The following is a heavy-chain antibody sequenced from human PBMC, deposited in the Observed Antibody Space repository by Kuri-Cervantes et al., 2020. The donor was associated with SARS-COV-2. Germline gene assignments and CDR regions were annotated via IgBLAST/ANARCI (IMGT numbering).Heavy chain of an antibody. CDR1: GFTFSSYW. CDR3: ARAEGVY. CDR2: IRSRGITT. V-gene: IGHV3-48*02. Sequence: GESLKISCAASGFTFSSYWMSWVRQAPGKGLEWVSTIRSRGITTYYADSVKGRFTVSRDDSKNSLYLQMNSLRDEDTAVYYCARAEGVYWGQGTLVTVSS. J-gene: IGHJ4*02. D-gene: IGHD1-14*01.